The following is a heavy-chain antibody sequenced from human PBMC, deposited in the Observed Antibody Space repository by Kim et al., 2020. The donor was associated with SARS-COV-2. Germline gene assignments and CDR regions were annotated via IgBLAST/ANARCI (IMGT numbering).Heavy chain of an antibody. CDR3: ARAKKYYGSGSYYNPNYYYYYGMDV. CDR1: GYTFTGYY. CDR2: INPNSGGT. D-gene: IGHD3-10*01. Sequence: ASVKVSCKASGYTFTGYYMHWVRQAPGQGLEWMGWINPNSGGTNYAQKFQGRVTMTRDTSISTAYMELSRLRSDDTAVYYCARAKKYYGSGSYYNPNYYYYYGMDVWGQGTTVTVSS. J-gene: IGHJ6*02. V-gene: IGHV1-2*02.